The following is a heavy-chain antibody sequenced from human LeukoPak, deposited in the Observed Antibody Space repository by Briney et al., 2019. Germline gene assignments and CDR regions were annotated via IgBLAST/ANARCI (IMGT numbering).Heavy chain of an antibody. D-gene: IGHD6-19*01. V-gene: IGHV3-11*06. CDR1: GFTFSDYY. CDR2: ISSSSSYT. Sequence: GGSLRLSCAASGFTFSDYYMSWIRQAPGKGLEGVSYISSSSSYTNYADSVKGRFTISRDNAKNSLYLQMNSLRAEDTAVYYCARVYRSSGDSYYFDYWGQGTLVTVSS. J-gene: IGHJ4*02. CDR3: ARVYRSSGDSYYFDY.